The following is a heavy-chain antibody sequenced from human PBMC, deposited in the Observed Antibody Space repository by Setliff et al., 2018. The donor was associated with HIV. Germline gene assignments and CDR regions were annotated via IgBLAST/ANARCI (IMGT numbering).Heavy chain of an antibody. CDR2: LHFSGTT. V-gene: IGHV4-59*08. CDR3: ARVTWIQLWLGWFDP. D-gene: IGHD5-18*01. Sequence: SETLSLTCSVSGGSIDDYYWSWIRQPPGRGLEWIGNLHFSGTTNYNPSLKSRVTMSVDRSKNQFSLEVRSVTATDTAVYFCARVTWIQLWLGWFDPWGQGTLVTVSS. J-gene: IGHJ5*02. CDR1: GGSIDDYY.